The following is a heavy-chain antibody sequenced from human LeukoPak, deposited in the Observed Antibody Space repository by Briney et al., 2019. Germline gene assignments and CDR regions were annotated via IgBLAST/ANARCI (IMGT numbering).Heavy chain of an antibody. CDR1: EFTVSSNY. V-gene: IGHV3-53*01. CDR2: IYSGGGT. CDR3: ARVRPDRSERNLDAFEN. J-gene: IGHJ3*02. D-gene: IGHD1-14*01. Sequence: PGGSLRLSCAASEFTVSSNYMSWVRQAPGKGLEWVSSIYSGGGTYYADSVKGRFTISRDNSKNMVYLQMNSLRAEDTAVYFCARVRPDRSERNLDAFENWGQGTMVTVSS.